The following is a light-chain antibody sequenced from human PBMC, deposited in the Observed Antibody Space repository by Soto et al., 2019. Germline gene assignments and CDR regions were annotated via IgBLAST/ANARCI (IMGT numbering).Light chain of an antibody. CDR1: QSIISY. V-gene: IGKV1-39*01. J-gene: IGKJ1*01. CDR2: AAS. Sequence: DIQMTQSPSSLSASVGDRVTITCRASQSIISYLNWYQQKPGKAPKLLIYAASSFQSGVPSRFSGSGSGTDFTLTISSLQPEDFATYSCQQSYSNLTFGQGTKVEIK. CDR3: QQSYSNLT.